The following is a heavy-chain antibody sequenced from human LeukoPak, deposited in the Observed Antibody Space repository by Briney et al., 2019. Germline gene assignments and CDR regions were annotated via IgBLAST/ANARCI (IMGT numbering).Heavy chain of an antibody. CDR1: GYTFTGYY. Sequence: ASVKVSCTASGYTFTGYYMHWVRQAPGQGLEWMGWINPNSGGTNYAQKFQGRVTMTRDTSISTAYMELSSLRSEDTAVYYCARDHYCGGDCRLWVHAEYFQHWGQGTLVTVSS. CDR3: ARDHYCGGDCRLWVHAEYFQH. V-gene: IGHV1-2*02. J-gene: IGHJ1*01. CDR2: INPNSGGT. D-gene: IGHD2-21*02.